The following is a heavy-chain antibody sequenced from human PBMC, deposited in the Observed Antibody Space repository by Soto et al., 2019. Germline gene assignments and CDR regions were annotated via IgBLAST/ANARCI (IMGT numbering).Heavy chain of an antibody. CDR1: GFTFSSYG. V-gene: IGHV3-30*18. D-gene: IGHD1-26*01. CDR2: ISYDGSNK. J-gene: IGHJ4*02. Sequence: LRLSCAASGFTFSSYGMHWVRQAPGKGLEWVAVISYDGSNKYYADSVKGRFTISRDNSKNTLYLQMNSLRAEDTAVYYCAKDLIVGATPYFDYWGQGTLVTVPQ. CDR3: AKDLIVGATPYFDY.